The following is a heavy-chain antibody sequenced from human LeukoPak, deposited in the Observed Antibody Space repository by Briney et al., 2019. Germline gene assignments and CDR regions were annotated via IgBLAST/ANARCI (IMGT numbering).Heavy chain of an antibody. Sequence: TSETLSLTCTVSGGSINSGDYYWSWIRQPPGKGLEWIGYIYYSGSTYYNPSLKSRVTISVDTSKNQFSLKLSSVTAADTAVYYCARDTAYYGSGSYAFDIWGQGTMVTVSS. CDR3: ARDTAYYGSGSYAFDI. V-gene: IGHV4-30-4*01. CDR1: GGSINSGDYY. D-gene: IGHD3-10*01. CDR2: IYYSGST. J-gene: IGHJ3*02.